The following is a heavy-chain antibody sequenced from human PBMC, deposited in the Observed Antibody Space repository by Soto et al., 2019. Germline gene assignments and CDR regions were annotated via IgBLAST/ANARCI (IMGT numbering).Heavy chain of an antibody. Sequence: ASVKVSCKASGYTFTRSGISWVRQAPGQGLEWMGWISTYNGDTNYAQTFQGRVTMTTDTSTSTVYMELRSLRSDDTAVYYCAREGVAPYYYYGMVVWGQGPPVTVSS. CDR3: AREGVAPYYYYGMVV. V-gene: IGHV1-18*01. J-gene: IGHJ6*02. D-gene: IGHD5-12*01. CDR2: ISTYNGDT. CDR1: GYTFTRSG.